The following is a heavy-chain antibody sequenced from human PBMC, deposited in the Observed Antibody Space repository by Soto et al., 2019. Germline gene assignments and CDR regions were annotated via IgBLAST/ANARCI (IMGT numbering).Heavy chain of an antibody. D-gene: IGHD6-19*01. CDR3: ALIAVADRTRVVTPNDY. CDR2: IVVHSGNT. CDR1: GFTFTSSA. Sequence: GXSVKVSCKASGFTFTSSAVQLVRHARGQRLEWIGWIVVHSGNTNYAPKFQERVTMTRDTSISTAYMELSRLRSDDKAVYYCALIAVADRTRVVTPNDYWGQGTLVTVSS. J-gene: IGHJ4*02. V-gene: IGHV1-58*01.